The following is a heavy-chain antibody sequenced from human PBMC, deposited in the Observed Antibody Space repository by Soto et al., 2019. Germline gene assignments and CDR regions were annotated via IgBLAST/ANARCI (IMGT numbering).Heavy chain of an antibody. CDR2: IRSKPNNYAT. V-gene: IGHV3-73*02. Sequence: EVQLVESGGGLVHPGGSLKLSCAASGFPFNGSAMHWVRQASGKGLEWVGRIRSKPNNYATAYAASLKGRFTISRDDSKHTAYLQMNSLKTEDTAVYDCAGDFYYNMDVWGQGTPVTVSS. CDR3: AGDFYYNMDV. J-gene: IGHJ6*02. CDR1: GFPFNGSA.